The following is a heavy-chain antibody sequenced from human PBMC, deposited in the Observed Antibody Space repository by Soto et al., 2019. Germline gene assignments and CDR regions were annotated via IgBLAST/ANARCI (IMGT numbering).Heavy chain of an antibody. D-gene: IGHD1-26*01. Sequence: PSETLSLTCTVSGRSIRSYYWSWARQPAGKQLEWIGRIYTSGSTNYNPSLKSRVSMSVDTSKNQFSLEVTSVTAADTAVYYCAREGASGFGMDVWGLGTTVT. V-gene: IGHV4-4*07. CDR1: GRSIRSYY. CDR3: AREGASGFGMDV. J-gene: IGHJ6*02. CDR2: IYTSGST.